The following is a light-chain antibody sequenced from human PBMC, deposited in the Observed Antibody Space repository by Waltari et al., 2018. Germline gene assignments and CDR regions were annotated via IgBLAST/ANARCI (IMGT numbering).Light chain of an antibody. CDR2: NDE. Sequence: QSVLTQPPSASGAPGQRVTITCSIGSSNIGSNTVNWYQQFPGTAPKLLMFNDEQRAAGVPGRFSGSRAVTPASLAISGLQSEDEATYYCAAWDDTLKGLFGGGTTLTVL. CDR3: AAWDDTLKGL. V-gene: IGLV1-44*01. CDR1: SSNIGSNT. J-gene: IGLJ3*02.